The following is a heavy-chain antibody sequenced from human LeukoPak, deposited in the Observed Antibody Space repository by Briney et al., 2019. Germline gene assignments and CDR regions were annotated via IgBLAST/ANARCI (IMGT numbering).Heavy chain of an antibody. CDR1: GYTFTGYY. CDR2: INPNSGGT. CDR3: ARDRTVRYYFDY. Sequence: ASVKVSCKASGYTFTGYYMHWVRQAPGQGLEWMGWINPNSGGTNYAQKLQGRVTMTTDTSASTAYMELRSLRSDDTAVYYCARDRTVRYYFDYWGQGTLVTVSS. J-gene: IGHJ4*02. D-gene: IGHD1-1*01. V-gene: IGHV1-2*02.